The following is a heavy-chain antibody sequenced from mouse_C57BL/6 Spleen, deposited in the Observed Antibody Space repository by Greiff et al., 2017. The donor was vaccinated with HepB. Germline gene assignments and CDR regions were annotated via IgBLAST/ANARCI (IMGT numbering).Heavy chain of an antibody. CDR3: ARQLVLYFDY. CDR1: GFTFSDYG. D-gene: IGHD4-1*02. V-gene: IGHV5-17*01. CDR2: ISSGSSTI. J-gene: IGHJ2*01. Sequence: DVHLVESGGGLVKPGGSLKLSCAASGFTFSDYGMHWVRQAPEKGLEWVAYISSGSSTIYYADTVKGRFTISRDNTKNTLFLQLTSLRSEDTAVYYGARQLVLYFDYWGQGTTLTVSA.